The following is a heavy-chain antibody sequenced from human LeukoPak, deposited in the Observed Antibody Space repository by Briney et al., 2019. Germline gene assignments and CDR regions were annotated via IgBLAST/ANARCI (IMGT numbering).Heavy chain of an antibody. Sequence: GESLKISCKGSGYSFTNYWIGWVRQMPGKGLEWMGIIYPGDSDTRYSPSFQGQVTISADKSITTAFLQWSSLKASDSAMYYCARSGRLGYCSGGSCSRWDYWGQGTLVTVSS. CDR1: GYSFTNYW. V-gene: IGHV5-51*01. J-gene: IGHJ4*02. CDR3: ARSGRLGYCSGGSCSRWDY. D-gene: IGHD2-15*01. CDR2: IYPGDSDT.